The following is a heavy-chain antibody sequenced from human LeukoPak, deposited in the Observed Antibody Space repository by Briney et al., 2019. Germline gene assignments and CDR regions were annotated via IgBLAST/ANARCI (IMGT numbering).Heavy chain of an antibody. CDR1: GFTFSDYY. V-gene: IGHV3-11*01. Sequence: GGSLRLSCAASGFTFSDYYMSWIRQAPGKGLEWVSYISSSGSTIYYADSVKGRFTISRDNAKNSLYLQMNSLRAEDTAVYYCATHVLYGGNVFDYWGQGTLVTVSS. D-gene: IGHD4-23*01. CDR3: ATHVLYGGNVFDY. J-gene: IGHJ4*02. CDR2: ISSSGSTI.